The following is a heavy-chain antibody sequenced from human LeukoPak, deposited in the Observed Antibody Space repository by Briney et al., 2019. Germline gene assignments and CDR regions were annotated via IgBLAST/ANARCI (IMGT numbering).Heavy chain of an antibody. V-gene: IGHV3-21*04. J-gene: IGHJ4*02. CDR1: GFTFSSYS. CDR3: ARETSSRFFDY. CDR2: ISSTTSHK. Sequence: GGSLRLSCAASGFTFSSYSMNWVRQAPGKGLEWVSFISSTTSHKYYADSVKGRFTISRDNSKNTLYLQMNSLRAEDTAVYYCARETSSRFFDYWGQGTLLTVSS.